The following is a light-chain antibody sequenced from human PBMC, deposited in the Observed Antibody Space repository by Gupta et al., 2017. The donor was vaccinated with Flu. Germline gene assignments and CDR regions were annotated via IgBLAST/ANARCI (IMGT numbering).Light chain of an antibody. J-gene: IGKJ4*01. CDR2: YSS. Sequence: VLTQSHGFQSVTPKEAVTLTCRASQNIDDKLHWYQQIGDQSPRLVIKYSSQALSGVPSRFSGSGFGTLFTLTIDSLEAEDAATYYCHQTNSLPFTFGGGTKVEI. CDR1: QNIDDK. CDR3: HQTNSLPFT. V-gene: IGKV6-21*01.